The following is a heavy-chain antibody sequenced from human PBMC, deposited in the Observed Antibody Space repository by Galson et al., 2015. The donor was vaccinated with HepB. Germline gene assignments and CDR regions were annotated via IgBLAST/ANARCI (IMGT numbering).Heavy chain of an antibody. CDR2: IWYDGSNK. CDR3: ASSSMTTVTGDAFDI. J-gene: IGHJ2*01. Sequence: SLRLSCAASGFTFSSYGMHWVRQAPGKGLEWVAVIWYDGSNKYYADSVKGRFTISRDNSKNTLYLQMNSLRAEDTAVYYCASSSMTTVTGDAFDIWGRGTLVTVSS. D-gene: IGHD4-17*01. CDR1: GFTFSSYG. V-gene: IGHV3-33*08.